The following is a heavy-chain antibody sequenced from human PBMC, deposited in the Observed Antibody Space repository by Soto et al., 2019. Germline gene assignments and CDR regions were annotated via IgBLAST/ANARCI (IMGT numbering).Heavy chain of an antibody. CDR2: IYYSGST. V-gene: IGHV4-59*01. Sequence: SETLSLTCTVSGGSISSYYWSWIRQPPGKGLEWIGYIYYSGSTNYNPSLKSRVTISVDTSKNQFSLKLSSVTAADTAVYYGARSGGSGSYYNYYYYYMDVWGKGTTVTVSS. D-gene: IGHD3-10*01. CDR3: ARSGGSGSYYNYYYYYMDV. CDR1: GGSISSYY. J-gene: IGHJ6*03.